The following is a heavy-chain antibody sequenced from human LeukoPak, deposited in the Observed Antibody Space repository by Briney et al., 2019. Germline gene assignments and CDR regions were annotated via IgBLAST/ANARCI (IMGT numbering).Heavy chain of an antibody. Sequence: GGSLRLSCAASGFTFTNSALSWVRQAPGKGLQWVSDISGSGGSTYYADSVKGRFTISRDNAKNSLYLQMNSLRAEDTAVYYCARAGLLWFGNDYWGQGTLVTVSS. V-gene: IGHV3-23*01. CDR2: ISGSGGST. CDR3: ARAGLLWFGNDY. J-gene: IGHJ4*02. D-gene: IGHD3-10*01. CDR1: GFTFTNSA.